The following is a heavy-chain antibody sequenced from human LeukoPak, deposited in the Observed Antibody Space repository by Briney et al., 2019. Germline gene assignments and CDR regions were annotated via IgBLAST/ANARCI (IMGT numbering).Heavy chain of an antibody. CDR3: AKMRGHPREAYYFDS. J-gene: IGHJ4*02. CDR2: IGNGGTT. Sequence: PGGSLRLSCAASGYTFSNFAVGWVRQAPGKGLAGVSSIGNGGTTYYAGSVKGRFSISRDNSKNTLSLQVNSLRAEDTAVYYCAKMRGHPREAYYFDSWGQGALVTVSS. CDR1: GYTFSNFA. V-gene: IGHV3-23*01. D-gene: IGHD1-26*01.